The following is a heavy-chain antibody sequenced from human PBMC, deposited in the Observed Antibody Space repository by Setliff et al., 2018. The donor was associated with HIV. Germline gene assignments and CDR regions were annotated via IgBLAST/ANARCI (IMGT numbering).Heavy chain of an antibody. V-gene: IGHV3-11*04. J-gene: IGHJ6*02. CDR2: ISISGFTI. Sequence: GGSLRLSCAASGFTLNHAWMSWVRQAPGKGLEWVSFISISGFTIHYGDSVKGRFTVSRDNTRNSLSLQLNSLQAEDTAIYYCARTRALTSRSHTLFHALDVWGRGTPVTVSS. CDR3: ARTRALTSRSHTLFHALDV. D-gene: IGHD3-10*01. CDR1: GFTLNHAW.